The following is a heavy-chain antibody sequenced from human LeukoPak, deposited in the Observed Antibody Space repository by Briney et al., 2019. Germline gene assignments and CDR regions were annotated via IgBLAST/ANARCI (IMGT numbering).Heavy chain of an antibody. J-gene: IGHJ4*02. D-gene: IGHD6-19*01. CDR2: ISSSSATI. CDR3: ASVGSGCVDY. Sequence: GGSLRLSCAASGFTFSIYSMNWVRQAPGKGLEWVSYISSSSATIYYADSVKGRFTISRDNAKNSLYLQMNSLRAEDTAVYYCASVGSGCVDYWGQGTLVTVSS. CDR1: GFTFSIYS. V-gene: IGHV3-48*01.